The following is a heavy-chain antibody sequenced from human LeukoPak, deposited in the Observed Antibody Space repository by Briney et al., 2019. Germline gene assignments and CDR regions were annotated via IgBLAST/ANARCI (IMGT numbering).Heavy chain of an antibody. CDR2: IYTSGST. J-gene: IGHJ5*02. CDR3: ARDHSAAGPNWFDP. CDR1: GGSISSYY. Sequence: SETLSLTCTVSGGSISSYYWSWIRQPAGKGLEWIGRIYTSGSTNYNPSLKSRVTMSVDTSKNQFSLKLSSVTAADTAVYYCARDHSAAGPNWFDPWGQGTLVTVSS. V-gene: IGHV4-4*07. D-gene: IGHD6-13*01.